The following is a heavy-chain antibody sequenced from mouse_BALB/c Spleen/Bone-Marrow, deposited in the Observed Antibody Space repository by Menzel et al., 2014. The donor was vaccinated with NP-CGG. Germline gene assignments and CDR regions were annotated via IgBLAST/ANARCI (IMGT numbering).Heavy chain of an antibody. CDR1: GYTFTSYV. J-gene: IGHJ4*01. V-gene: IGHV1-14*01. CDR3: ARGKTYAMDY. D-gene: IGHD2-1*01. Sequence: LMESGPDLVKPGASVKMSCKASGYTFTSYVMHWVKQKPGQGLEWIGYINPNNDGTKYNEKFKGKATLTSDKSSSTAYMELSSLTSEDSAVYYCARGKTYAMDYWGQGTSVTVSS. CDR2: INPNNDGT.